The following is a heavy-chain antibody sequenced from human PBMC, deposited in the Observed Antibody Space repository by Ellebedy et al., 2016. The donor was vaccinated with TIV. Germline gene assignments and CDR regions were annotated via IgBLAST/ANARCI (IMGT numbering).Heavy chain of an antibody. Sequence: AASVKVSRKASGGTFSSYAISWVRQAPGQGLEWMGGIIPIFGTANYAQKFQGRVTITADESTSSAYMELSSLRSEDTAVYYCASPPPEWELTDYYYYYGMDVWGQGTTVTVSS. CDR1: GGTFSSYA. J-gene: IGHJ6*02. CDR3: ASPPPEWELTDYYYYYGMDV. V-gene: IGHV1-69*13. CDR2: IIPIFGTA. D-gene: IGHD1-26*01.